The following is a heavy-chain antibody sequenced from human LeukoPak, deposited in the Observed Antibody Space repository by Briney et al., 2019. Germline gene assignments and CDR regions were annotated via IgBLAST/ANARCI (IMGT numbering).Heavy chain of an antibody. J-gene: IGHJ4*02. CDR2: IYYSGSS. CDR1: GGSISSSTYS. V-gene: IGHV4-39*01. CDR3: ARHGPRVRGVLLHRFDY. Sequence: SETLSLTCSVSGGSISSSTYSWGWIRQPPGKGLEWIGSIYYSGSSYYNPSLKSRVTTSVDTSKNHFSLKLSSVTAADTAAYYCARHGPRVRGVLLHRFDYWGQGTLVTVSS. D-gene: IGHD3-10*01.